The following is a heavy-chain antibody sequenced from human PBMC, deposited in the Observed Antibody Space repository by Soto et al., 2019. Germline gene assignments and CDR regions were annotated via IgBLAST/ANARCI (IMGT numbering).Heavy chain of an antibody. V-gene: IGHV5-10-1*01. CDR3: ARQIYDSDTGPNFQYYFDS. CDR1: GYSFAGYW. J-gene: IGHJ4*02. CDR2: IDPSDSQT. D-gene: IGHD3-22*01. Sequence: GESLKISCKGSGYSFAGYWITWVRQKPGKGLEWMGRIDPSDSQTYYSPSFRGHVTISVTKSVTTVFLQWSSLRASDTAMYYCARQIYDSDTGPNFQYYFDSWGQGTPVTVSS.